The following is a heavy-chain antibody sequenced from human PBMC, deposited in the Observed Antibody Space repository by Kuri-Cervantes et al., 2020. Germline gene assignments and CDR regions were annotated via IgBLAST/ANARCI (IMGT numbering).Heavy chain of an antibody. CDR2: ISGSGGST. V-gene: IGHV3-23*01. D-gene: IGHD4-17*01. Sequence: GESLKISCAASGFTFGSYAMHWVRQAPGKGLEWVSAISGSGGSTYYADSVKGRFTISRDNSKNTLYLQMNSLRAEDTAVYYCAKDDYGDYVWFDYWGQGTLVTVSS. J-gene: IGHJ4*02. CDR3: AKDDYGDYVWFDY. CDR1: GFTFGSYA.